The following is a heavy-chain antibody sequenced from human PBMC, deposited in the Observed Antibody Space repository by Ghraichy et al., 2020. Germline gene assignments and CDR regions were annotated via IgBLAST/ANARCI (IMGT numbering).Heavy chain of an antibody. CDR1: GFTFSNYA. Sequence: GGSLRLSCAASGFTFSNYAMTWVHQAPGKGLEWVSGISGNGGTTYYADSVKGRFTISRDNSKNTLYLQMNSLRAEDTAVYYCAKSAGGYCTGGSCFKFDYWGQGTLVTVSS. V-gene: IGHV3-23*01. CDR2: ISGNGGTT. J-gene: IGHJ4*02. CDR3: AKSAGGYCTGGSCFKFDY. D-gene: IGHD2-15*01.